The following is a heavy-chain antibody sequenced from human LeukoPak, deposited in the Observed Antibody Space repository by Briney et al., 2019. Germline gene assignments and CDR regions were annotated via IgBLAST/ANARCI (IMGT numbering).Heavy chain of an antibody. CDR3: AKDLRSDSKYYYYGMDV. Sequence: AGGSLTLSCAVSGFSFSSYWMSWVRQAPGKGLVWVANIMQDGSEKFYVDSVKGRFTISRDNAKNSVYLQMNSLRAEDTAVYYCAKDLRSDSKYYYYGMDVWGQGTTVTVSS. J-gene: IGHJ6*02. D-gene: IGHD1-26*01. V-gene: IGHV3-7*01. CDR2: IMQDGSEK. CDR1: GFSFSSYW.